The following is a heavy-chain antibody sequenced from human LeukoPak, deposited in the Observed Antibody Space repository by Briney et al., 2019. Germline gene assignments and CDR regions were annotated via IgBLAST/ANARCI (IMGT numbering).Heavy chain of an antibody. D-gene: IGHD3-22*01. Sequence: GGSLRLSCAASGFTFSSYDMYWVRQAPGKGPEWVTFIRYDGSNKYYADSVKGRFTISRDNSKNTLYLHMNSLRPEDTALYYCAKAGAMILQHYFDYWGQGTLVTVSS. V-gene: IGHV3-30*02. CDR2: IRYDGSNK. J-gene: IGHJ4*02. CDR1: GFTFSSYD. CDR3: AKAGAMILQHYFDY.